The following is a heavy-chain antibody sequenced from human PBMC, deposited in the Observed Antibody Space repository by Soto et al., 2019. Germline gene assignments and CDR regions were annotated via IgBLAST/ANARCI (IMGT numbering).Heavy chain of an antibody. CDR3: AREMERGYDTNDY. CDR2: INPNSGGT. Sequence: ASVKVSCKASGYTFTGYYMHWVRQAPGQGLEWMGWINPNSGGTNYAQKLQGWVTMTRDTSMSTAYMELRRLRSDDTAVYYCAREMERGYDTNDYWGQGTLVTVSS. D-gene: IGHD5-12*01. J-gene: IGHJ4*02. CDR1: GYTFTGYY. V-gene: IGHV1-2*04.